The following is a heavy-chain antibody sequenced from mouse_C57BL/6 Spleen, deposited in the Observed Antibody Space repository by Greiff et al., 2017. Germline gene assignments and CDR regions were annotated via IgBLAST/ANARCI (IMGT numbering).Heavy chain of an antibody. CDR2: FYPGSGSI. CDR3: ARHEEGYYYGSSPYYYAMDY. Sequence: QVHVKQSGAELVKPGASVKLSCKASGYTFTEYTIHWVKQRSGQGLEWIGWFYPGSGSIKYNEKFKDKATLTADKSSSTVYMELSRLTSEDSAVYFCARHEEGYYYGSSPYYYAMDYWGQGTSVTVSS. D-gene: IGHD1-1*01. V-gene: IGHV1-62-2*01. J-gene: IGHJ4*01. CDR1: GYTFTEYT.